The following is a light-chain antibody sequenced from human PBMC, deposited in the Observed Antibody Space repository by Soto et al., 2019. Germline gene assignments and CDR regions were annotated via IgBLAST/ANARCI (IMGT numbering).Light chain of an antibody. Sequence: EIVLTQSAGILSLSPGERATLSCRASQSLTSIYLAWYQQKPGQAPRLLIYGASSRATAIPDRFSGSGSGIDFSITISRLEPEDFAVYYCQEYESSPPSYAFGQGTKLESK. J-gene: IGKJ2*01. V-gene: IGKV3-20*01. CDR2: GAS. CDR1: QSLTSIY. CDR3: QEYESSPPSYA.